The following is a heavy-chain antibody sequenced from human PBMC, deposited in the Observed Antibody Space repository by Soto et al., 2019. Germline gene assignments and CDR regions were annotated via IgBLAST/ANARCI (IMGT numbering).Heavy chain of an antibody. D-gene: IGHD3-22*01. J-gene: IGHJ4*02. CDR2: ISYDGSNK. Sequence: GGSMRLSCAASGFTFSSYGMHWVRQAPGKGLEWVAVISYDGSNKYYADSVKGRFTISRDNSKNTLYLQMNSLRAEDTAVYYCAKDSDPGYYYDSSGYYYFDYWGQGTRVTVSS. V-gene: IGHV3-30*18. CDR1: GFTFSSYG. CDR3: AKDSDPGYYYDSSGYYYFDY.